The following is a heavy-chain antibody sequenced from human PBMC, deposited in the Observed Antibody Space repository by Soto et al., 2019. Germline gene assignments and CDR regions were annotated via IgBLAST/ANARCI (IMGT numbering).Heavy chain of an antibody. CDR3: ARDGGSSSGCPLDY. V-gene: IGHV1-69*02. CDR2: IIPILGIA. Sequence: SVKVSCKASGGTFSSYTISWVRQAPGQGLEWMGRIIPILGIANYAQKFQGRVTITADKSTSTAYMELSSLRSEDTAVYYCARDGGSSSGCPLDYWGQGTLVTVSS. CDR1: GGTFSSYT. J-gene: IGHJ4*02. D-gene: IGHD6-19*01.